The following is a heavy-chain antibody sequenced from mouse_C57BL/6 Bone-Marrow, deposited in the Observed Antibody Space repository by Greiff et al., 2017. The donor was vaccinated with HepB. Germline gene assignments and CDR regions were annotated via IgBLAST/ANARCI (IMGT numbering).Heavy chain of an antibody. CDR2: IRNKANNHAT. Sequence: EVQVVESGGGLVQPGGSMKLSCAASGFTFSDAWMDWVRQSPEKGLEWVAEIRNKANNHATYYAESVKGRFTISRDDSKSSVYLQMNSLRAEDTGIYYCTRRDSSGYFAYWGQGTLVTVSA. CDR1: GFTFSDAW. D-gene: IGHD3-2*02. CDR3: TRRDSSGYFAY. V-gene: IGHV6-6*01. J-gene: IGHJ3*01.